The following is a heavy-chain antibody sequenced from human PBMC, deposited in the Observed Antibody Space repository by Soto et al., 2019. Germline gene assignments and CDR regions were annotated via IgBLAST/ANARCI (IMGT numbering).Heavy chain of an antibody. Sequence: ASVKVSCKASGYTFTSYAMHWVRQAPGQRLEWMGCINAGNGNTKYSQKFQGRVTITRDTSASTAYMELSSLRSEDTAVYYCARAYYYDSSGYSYYYYGMDVWGQGTTVTVSS. V-gene: IGHV1-3*01. CDR1: GYTFTSYA. D-gene: IGHD3-22*01. J-gene: IGHJ6*02. CDR2: INAGNGNT. CDR3: ARAYYYDSSGYSYYYYGMDV.